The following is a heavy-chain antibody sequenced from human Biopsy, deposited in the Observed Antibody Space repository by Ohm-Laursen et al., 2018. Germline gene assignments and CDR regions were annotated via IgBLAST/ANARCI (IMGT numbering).Heavy chain of an antibody. CDR2: INTENGNT. J-gene: IGHJ6*02. CDR3: ARAKLEPVYYYYGMDV. D-gene: IGHD1-1*01. Sequence: ASVKVSCEASGYTFTSYGISWVRQAPGQGLEWMGWINTENGNTIYAQNLQGRVTMTADTSTSTAYMEVTSLRSDDTAVYYCARAKLEPVYYYYGMDVWGQGTTVTVSS. CDR1: GYTFTSYG. V-gene: IGHV1-18*01.